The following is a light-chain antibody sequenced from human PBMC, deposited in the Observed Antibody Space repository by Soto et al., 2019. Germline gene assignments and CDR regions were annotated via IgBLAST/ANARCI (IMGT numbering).Light chain of an antibody. CDR2: DIS. V-gene: IGLV2-11*01. Sequence: QSALTQPRSVSGSPGQSVTISCTGTSSDVGDYKYVSWYRQHPGKAPKLMIYDISERPSGVPDRFSGSKSGNTASLTISGLQAEDEADYCCCSYAGSYSYVFGTGTKLTVL. CDR1: SSDVGDYKY. J-gene: IGLJ1*01. CDR3: CSYAGSYSYV.